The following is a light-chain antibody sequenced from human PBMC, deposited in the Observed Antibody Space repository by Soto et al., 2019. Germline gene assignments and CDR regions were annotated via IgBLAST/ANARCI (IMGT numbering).Light chain of an antibody. Sequence: EIVMTQSPATRSVSPGERATLSCRASQSVSKLAWYQQKPGQAPRLLIYGASTRATGIPARFSGSGSGTESTLTISSLQSEDFAVYYCQQYNNWLYTFGPGTKLEIK. V-gene: IGKV3-15*01. CDR3: QQYNNWLYT. J-gene: IGKJ2*01. CDR1: QSVSK. CDR2: GAS.